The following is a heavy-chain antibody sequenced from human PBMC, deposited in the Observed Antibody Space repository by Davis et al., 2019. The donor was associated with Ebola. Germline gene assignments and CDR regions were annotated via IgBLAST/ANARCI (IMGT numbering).Heavy chain of an antibody. CDR2: INHSGST. J-gene: IGHJ6*02. CDR3: ARDRGYYYYGMDV. Sequence: MPSETLSLTCAVYGGSFSGYYWSWIRQPPGKGLEWIGEINHSGSTNYNPSLKSRVTISVDTPKNQLSLKLSSVTAADTAVYYCARDRGYYYYGMDVWGQGTTVTVSS. V-gene: IGHV4-34*01. D-gene: IGHD3-10*01. CDR1: GGSFSGYY.